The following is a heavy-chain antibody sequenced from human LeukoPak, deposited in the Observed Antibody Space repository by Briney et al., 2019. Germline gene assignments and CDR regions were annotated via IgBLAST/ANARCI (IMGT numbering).Heavy chain of an antibody. CDR1: GFTFSNAW. Sequence: GGSLRLSCAASGFTFSNAWMSWVRQAPGKGLEWVSAISGSGGSTYYADSVKGRFTISRDNSKNTLYLQMNSLRAEDTAVYYCAKTPTYYYDSSGYFDYWGQGTLVTVSS. CDR2: ISGSGGST. D-gene: IGHD3-22*01. CDR3: AKTPTYYYDSSGYFDY. V-gene: IGHV3-23*01. J-gene: IGHJ4*02.